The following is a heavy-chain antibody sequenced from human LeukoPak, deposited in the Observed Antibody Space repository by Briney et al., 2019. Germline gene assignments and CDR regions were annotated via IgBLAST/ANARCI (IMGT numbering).Heavy chain of an antibody. CDR3: ARDSGRPPTSFDY. Sequence: ASVKVSCKASGYTFTNYAMNWVRQAPGQGLEWMGWINTNTGNPAYAQGFTGRFVFSLDTSVSTAYLQISSLKVEDTAVYYCARDSGRPPTSFDYWGQGTLVTVSS. V-gene: IGHV7-4-1*02. D-gene: IGHD1-1*01. CDR2: INTNTGNP. CDR1: GYTFTNYA. J-gene: IGHJ4*02.